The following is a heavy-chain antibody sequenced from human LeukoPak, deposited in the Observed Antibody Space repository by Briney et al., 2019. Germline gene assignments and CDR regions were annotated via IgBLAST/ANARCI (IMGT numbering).Heavy chain of an antibody. V-gene: IGHV3-7*04. Sequence: GGSLRLSCAAPGFTFSSYWMSWVRQAPGKGLEWVANIKQDGSEKYYVDSVKGRFTISRDNAKNSLYLQMNSLRAEDTAVYYCARVGGSGTLDYWGQGTLVTVSS. D-gene: IGHD3-10*01. CDR1: GFTFSSYW. J-gene: IGHJ4*02. CDR3: ARVGGSGTLDY. CDR2: IKQDGSEK.